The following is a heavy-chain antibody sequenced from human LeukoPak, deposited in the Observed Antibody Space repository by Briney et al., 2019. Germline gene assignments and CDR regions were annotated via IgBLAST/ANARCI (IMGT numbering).Heavy chain of an antibody. Sequence: GGSLRLSCAASGFIFRTFGMHWVRQAPGKGLEWVAFIRYDGSKKDYADSVKGRFTISRDNSKNTLYLQMNSLRAEDTAVYYCARDLVGYYYMDVWGKGTTVTVSS. D-gene: IGHD6-6*01. J-gene: IGHJ6*03. CDR2: IRYDGSKK. V-gene: IGHV3-30*02. CDR1: GFIFRTFG. CDR3: ARDLVGYYYMDV.